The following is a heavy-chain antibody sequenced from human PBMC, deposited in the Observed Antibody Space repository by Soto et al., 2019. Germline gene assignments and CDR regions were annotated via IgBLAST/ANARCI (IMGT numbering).Heavy chain of an antibody. CDR1: GDSVSGNSAA. V-gene: IGHV6-1*01. Sequence: PSQTLSLTCAISGDSVSGNSAAWNWIRQSPSRGLEWLGRTYYRSKWYNDYAVSVKSRITVTPDTSKNQFSLHLNSVTPEDTAVYYCATEFLYYESSDSYFDYWGQGAPVPVFS. D-gene: IGHD3-16*01. CDR3: ATEFLYYESSDSYFDY. J-gene: IGHJ4*02. CDR2: TYYRSKWYN.